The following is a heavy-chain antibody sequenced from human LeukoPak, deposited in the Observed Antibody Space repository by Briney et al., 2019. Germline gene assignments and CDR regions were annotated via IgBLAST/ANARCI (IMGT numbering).Heavy chain of an antibody. V-gene: IGHV4-4*02. CDR3: ARDRNIVSAVTLRAFDI. D-gene: IGHD5/OR15-5a*01. CDR1: GGSISSSSW. CDR2: VFHDGSP. Sequence: SGTLSLTCAVSGGSISSSSWWSWVRQPPGKGLEWIGEVFHDGSPNYNPSFRGRVTILVDKSKNQFSLNLGSLTAADTAMYYCARDRNIVSAVTLRAFDIWGQGTMVSVSS. J-gene: IGHJ3*02.